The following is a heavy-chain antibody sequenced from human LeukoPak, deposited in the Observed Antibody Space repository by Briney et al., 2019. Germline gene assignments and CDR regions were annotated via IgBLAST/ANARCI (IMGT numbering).Heavy chain of an antibody. J-gene: IGHJ4*02. CDR1: GGSFSGYY. D-gene: IGHD3-16*02. Sequence: SETLSLTCAVYGGSFSGYYWSWIRQPPGKGLEWIGEINHSGSTNYNPSLKSRVTISVDTSKNQFSLKLSSVTAADTAVYYCAINYDYVWGSYRRWGQGALVTVSS. CDR2: INHSGST. V-gene: IGHV4-34*01. CDR3: AINYDYVWGSYRR.